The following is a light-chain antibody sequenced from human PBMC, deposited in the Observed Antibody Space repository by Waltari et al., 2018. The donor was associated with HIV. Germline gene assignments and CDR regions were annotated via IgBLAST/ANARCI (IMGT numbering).Light chain of an antibody. CDR2: KNN. CDR1: STNVGNPG. V-gene: IGLV10-54*04. CDR3: SAWDRSLSAVI. Sequence: QAGLTQPPSVSKGLRQTATLTCPGDSTNVGNPGATWLQQHQGHPPKRLFYKNNNRHSGISERFAASKSGNTASLTITGLQPEDEADYFCSAWDRSLSAVIFGGGTTLSV. J-gene: IGLJ2*01.